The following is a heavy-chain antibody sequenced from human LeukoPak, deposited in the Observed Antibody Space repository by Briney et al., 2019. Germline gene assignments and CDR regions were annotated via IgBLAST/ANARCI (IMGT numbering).Heavy chain of an antibody. CDR2: ISSYNGNT. Sequence: GASVKVSCKASGYTFTTYGISWVRLAPGQGLEWMGWISSYNGNTDYAQQFQGRVTMTTDTSMSTLYMELSSLRSDDTALYYCARDLIAVRPGWFDPWGQGSLVTVSS. V-gene: IGHV1-18*01. CDR1: GYTFTTYG. D-gene: IGHD6-6*01. J-gene: IGHJ5*02. CDR3: ARDLIAVRPGWFDP.